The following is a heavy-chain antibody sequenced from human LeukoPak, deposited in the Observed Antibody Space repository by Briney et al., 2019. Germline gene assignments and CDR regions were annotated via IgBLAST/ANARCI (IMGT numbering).Heavy chain of an antibody. D-gene: IGHD2-21*01. J-gene: IGHJ4*02. CDR2: IDEGGTNA. Sequence: GGSLRLSCAASGFTFSNHWMHWVRQAPGKGLVWVSRIDEGGTNAMYAGSVKGRFSISRDNAKNTVNLQMNSLRVEDTGVYYCIRDEALWRLDYWGQGTLVTVSS. V-gene: IGHV3-74*03. CDR1: GFTFSNHW. CDR3: IRDEALWRLDY.